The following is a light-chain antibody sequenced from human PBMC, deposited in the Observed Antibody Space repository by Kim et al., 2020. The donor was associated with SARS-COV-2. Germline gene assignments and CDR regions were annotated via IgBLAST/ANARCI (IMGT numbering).Light chain of an antibody. Sequence: SASIGDRVPNTCRASQGISSYLAWYQQKPWKAPKLLIYAASTLQSGVPSRFSGSGSGTDFTLTISCLQSEDFATYYCQQYYSYPYTFGQGTKLEI. J-gene: IGKJ2*01. V-gene: IGKV1-8*01. CDR1: QGISSY. CDR3: QQYYSYPYT. CDR2: AAS.